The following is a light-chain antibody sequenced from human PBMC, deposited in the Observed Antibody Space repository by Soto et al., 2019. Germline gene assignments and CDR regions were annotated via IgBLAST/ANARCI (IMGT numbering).Light chain of an antibody. CDR3: QQANSLPLS. CDR1: QAISTW. V-gene: IGKV1-12*01. Sequence: DIPMTQSPSSGSASVGDRVTTTCRATQAISTWLAWYQQKPGQAPKLLIYAATSLQDGVTLRFSGSGSGADFTLTISALQPEECATYYCQQANSLPLSFGGGTKVEIK. CDR2: AAT. J-gene: IGKJ4*02.